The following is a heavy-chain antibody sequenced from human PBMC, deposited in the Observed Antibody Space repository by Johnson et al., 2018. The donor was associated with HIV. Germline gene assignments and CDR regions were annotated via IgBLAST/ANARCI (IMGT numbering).Heavy chain of an antibody. Sequence: QVQLVESGGGVVQPGRSLRLSCAASGFNFSSNGMFWVRQAPYKGLEWVAVISDDGSNKYYADSMKGRFTISRDNSKNTLYLQMNSLIPEDTAVYYCCYGSGTYDGPAFDIWGQGTVVIVSS. CDR1: GFNFSSNG. V-gene: IGHV3-30*03. D-gene: IGHD3-10*01. CDR3: CYGSGTYDGPAFDI. CDR2: ISDDGSNK. J-gene: IGHJ3*02.